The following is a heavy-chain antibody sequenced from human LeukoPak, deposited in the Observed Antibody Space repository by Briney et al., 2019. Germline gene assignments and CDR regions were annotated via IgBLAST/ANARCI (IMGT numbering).Heavy chain of an antibody. D-gene: IGHD3-22*01. CDR3: VKGSYYESSGHYYFDY. CDR2: ISSSSSTI. Sequence: GGSLRLSCAASGFTFSSYSMNWVRQAPGKGLEWVSYISSSSSTIYHADSVKGRFTISRDNSKNTLYLQMDSLRAEDTAVNYCVKGSYYESSGHYYFDYWGQGTLVTVSS. CDR1: GFTFSSYS. J-gene: IGHJ4*02. V-gene: IGHV3-48*01.